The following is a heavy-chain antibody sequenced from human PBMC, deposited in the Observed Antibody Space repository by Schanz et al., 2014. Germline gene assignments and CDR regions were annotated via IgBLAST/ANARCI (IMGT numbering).Heavy chain of an antibody. Sequence: QVQLVQSGAEVKRLGASVKVSCKASGYTFTDYYMHWVRQAPGQGLEWMGRINPNSGGTNYAQKFQGRVTMTRDTSISTAYMELSRLRSDDTAVYYCARDRSGVYYFDYWGQGTLVTVSS. CDR2: INPNSGGT. CDR1: GYTFTDYY. D-gene: IGHD3-10*01. CDR3: ARDRSGVYYFDY. V-gene: IGHV1-2*06. J-gene: IGHJ4*02.